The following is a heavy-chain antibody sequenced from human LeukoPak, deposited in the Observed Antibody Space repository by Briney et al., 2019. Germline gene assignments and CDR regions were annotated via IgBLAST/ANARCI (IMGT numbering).Heavy chain of an antibody. CDR3: ARVGGVRSADY. D-gene: IGHD2-8*02. V-gene: IGHV3-48*03. J-gene: IGHJ4*02. CDR1: GFTFSSYE. CDR2: ISNSGSTI. Sequence: QPGGSLRLSCAASGFTFSSYEMNWVRQAPGKGLEWVSYISNSGSTIYYVDSVKGRFTISRDNAKNSLYLQMNSLRAEDTAVYYCARVGGVRSADYWGQGTLVTVSS.